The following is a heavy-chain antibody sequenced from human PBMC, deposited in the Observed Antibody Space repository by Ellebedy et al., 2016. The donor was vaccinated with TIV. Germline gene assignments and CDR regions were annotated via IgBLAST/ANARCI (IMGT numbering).Heavy chain of an antibody. J-gene: IGHJ4*02. D-gene: IGHD1-26*01. CDR2: IYFDGTKL. CDR3: ARDEGSPVVGAQGPLDH. V-gene: IGHV3-33*01. Sequence: GESLKIPCSSSGFTFSRHGMHWVRQAPARGLEWVAVIYFDGTKLHSAGSVKCRFTIARDNSWHLLYLELNNVRPEYTATYFCARDEGSPVVGAQGPLDHWGQGNPVYVSS. CDR1: GFTFSRHG.